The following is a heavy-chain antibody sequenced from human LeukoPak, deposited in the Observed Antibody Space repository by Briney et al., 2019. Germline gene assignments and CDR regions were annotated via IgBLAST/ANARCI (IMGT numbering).Heavy chain of an antibody. D-gene: IGHD3-10*01. V-gene: IGHV3-23*01. J-gene: IGHJ4*02. CDR2: ISGSGGST. CDR1: GFTFSSYA. CDR3: AKERGSGSYYNVVFDY. Sequence: GGALRLSCAASGFTFSSYAMSWVRQAPGKGLEWVSAISGSGGSTYYADSVKGLFTISRDNSKNTLYLQMNSLRAEDTAVYYCAKERGSGSYYNVVFDYWGQGTLVTVSS.